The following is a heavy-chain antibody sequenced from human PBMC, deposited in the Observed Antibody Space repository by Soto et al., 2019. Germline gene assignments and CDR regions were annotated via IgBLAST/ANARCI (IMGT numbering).Heavy chain of an antibody. CDR2: ISGSGGST. CDR3: AKKTTVTPFWEYYYYGMDV. D-gene: IGHD4-17*01. V-gene: IGHV3-23*01. CDR1: GFTFSSYA. Sequence: GGSLRLSCAASGFTFSSYAMSWVRQAPGKGLEWVSAISGSGGSTYYADSVKGRFTISRDNSKNTLYLQMNSLRAEDTAVYYCAKKTTVTPFWEYYYYGMDVWGQGTTVTVSS. J-gene: IGHJ6*02.